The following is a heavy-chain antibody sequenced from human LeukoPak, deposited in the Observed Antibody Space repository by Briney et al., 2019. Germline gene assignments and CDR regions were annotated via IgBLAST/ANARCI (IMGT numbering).Heavy chain of an antibody. Sequence: PGGSLRLSCAASGFTFSSYAMSWVRQAPGKGLEWVSSISSSGANTYYADSVKGRFTIARDNSKNTLYLQMSSLRAEDTAVYYCAKRDRPCSGDCSPPYYFDDWGQGTLVTVSS. CDR2: ISSSGANT. D-gene: IGHD2-21*02. V-gene: IGHV3-23*01. J-gene: IGHJ4*02. CDR1: GFTFSSYA. CDR3: AKRDRPCSGDCSPPYYFDD.